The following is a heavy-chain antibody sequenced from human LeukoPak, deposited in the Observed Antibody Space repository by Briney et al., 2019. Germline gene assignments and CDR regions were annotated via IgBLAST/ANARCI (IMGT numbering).Heavy chain of an antibody. Sequence: SETLSLTCTVSGGSVSSGGFSWSWIRQPPGKGLEWINYIYYTGNTDYNPSLKSRVTISVDTSKNQFSLKVYSVTAADTAVHFCARWVRGTNFFDYWGQGTLVTVSS. J-gene: IGHJ4*02. CDR2: IYYTGNT. CDR3: ARWVRGTNFFDY. CDR1: GGSVSSGGFS. V-gene: IGHV4-61*08. D-gene: IGHD1-1*01.